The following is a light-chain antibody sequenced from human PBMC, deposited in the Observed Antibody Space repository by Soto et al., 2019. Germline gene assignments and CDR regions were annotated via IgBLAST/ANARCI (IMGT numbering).Light chain of an antibody. CDR2: AVN. V-gene: IGLV2-8*01. CDR3: NSYTSSSTGI. Sequence: QSALTQPPSASGSPGQSVTISCTGTSSDVGAYNYVSWYQQEPGKAPKLMIYAVNKRPSGVPDRFSGSKSGNTASLTVSGLRAADEADYYCNSYTSSSTGIFGGGTKLTVL. J-gene: IGLJ2*01. CDR1: SSDVGAYNY.